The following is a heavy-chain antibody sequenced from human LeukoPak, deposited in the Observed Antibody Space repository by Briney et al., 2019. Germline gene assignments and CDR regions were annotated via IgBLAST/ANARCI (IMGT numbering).Heavy chain of an antibody. CDR3: AREDSSGPFDAFDI. D-gene: IGHD3-22*01. J-gene: IGHJ3*02. CDR2: IYTSGST. Sequence: PSETLSLTCTVSGGSISSYYWGWIRQPAGKGLEWIGRIYTSGSTNYNPSLKSRVTMSVDTSKNQFSLKLSSVTAADTAVYYCAREDSSGPFDAFDIWGQGTMVTVSS. V-gene: IGHV4-4*07. CDR1: GGSISSYY.